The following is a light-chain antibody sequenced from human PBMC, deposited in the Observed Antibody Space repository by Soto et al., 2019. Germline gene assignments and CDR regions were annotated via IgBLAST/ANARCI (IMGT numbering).Light chain of an antibody. CDR1: QSVTSN. V-gene: IGKV3-15*01. CDR2: GAS. Sequence: EIVMTQSPATLSVSPGERATLSCRASQSVTSNLAWYQQKPGQAPRLLIRGASTRATGIPARFSGSGSGTEFTLTISSLQSEDFAVYYCQQYNNWTLTFGGGTKVEIK. J-gene: IGKJ4*01. CDR3: QQYNNWTLT.